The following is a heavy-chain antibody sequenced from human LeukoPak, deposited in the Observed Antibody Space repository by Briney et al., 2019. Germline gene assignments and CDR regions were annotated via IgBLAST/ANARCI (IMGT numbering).Heavy chain of an antibody. CDR3: ARQVVAVAGTGYFDY. CDR2: IYYSGST. Sequence: SGTLSLTCTVSGGSISSSSYYWGWIRQPPGKGLEWIGSIYYSGSTYYNPSLKSRVTISVDTSKNQFSLKLSSVTAADTAVYFCARQVVAVAGTGYFDYWGQGTLVTVSS. J-gene: IGHJ4*02. V-gene: IGHV4-39*01. CDR1: GGSISSSSYY. D-gene: IGHD6-19*01.